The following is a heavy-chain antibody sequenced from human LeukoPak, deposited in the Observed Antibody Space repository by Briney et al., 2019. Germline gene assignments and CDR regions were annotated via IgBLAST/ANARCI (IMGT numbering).Heavy chain of an antibody. CDR2: INPNSGGT. CDR1: GYTFTGYY. CDR3: ARLSIIAAATIG. Sequence: ASVKVSCKASGYTFTGYYMHWVRQAPGQGLKWMGRINPNSGGTNYAQKFQDRVTMTRDTSISTTYMELSRLRSDDTAVYYCARLSIIAAATIGWGQGTLVTVSS. J-gene: IGHJ4*02. D-gene: IGHD1-26*01. V-gene: IGHV1-2*06.